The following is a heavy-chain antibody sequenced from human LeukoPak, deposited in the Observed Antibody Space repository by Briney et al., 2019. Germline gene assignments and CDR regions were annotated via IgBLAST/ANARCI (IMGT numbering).Heavy chain of an antibody. Sequence: PGGSLTLSCAASGFTFRNVWLSCVGQVPGQGLEWVGRMKSGTADYAAPVTGRFTISRDDSKDTLYLQMNNLRTEDTAVYYCYTDEYSGSGSYKGYWGQGTLVTVSS. CDR2: MKSGTA. CDR1: GFTFRNVW. D-gene: IGHD3-10*01. J-gene: IGHJ4*02. CDR3: YTDEYSGSGSYKGY. V-gene: IGHV3-15*01.